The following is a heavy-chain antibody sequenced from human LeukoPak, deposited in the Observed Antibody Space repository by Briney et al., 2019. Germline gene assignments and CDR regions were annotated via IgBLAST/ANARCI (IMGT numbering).Heavy chain of an antibody. CDR1: GFTFSSYG. D-gene: IGHD3-10*01. CDR2: ISYDGSNK. CDR3: AKDIHTMVRSPLDY. V-gene: IGHV3-30*18. Sequence: GRSLRLSCAASGFTFSSYGMHWVRQVPGKGLEWVAVISYDGSNKYYADSVKGRFTISRDNSKNTLYLQMNSLRAEDTAVYYCAKDIHTMVRSPLDYWGQGTLVTISS. J-gene: IGHJ4*02.